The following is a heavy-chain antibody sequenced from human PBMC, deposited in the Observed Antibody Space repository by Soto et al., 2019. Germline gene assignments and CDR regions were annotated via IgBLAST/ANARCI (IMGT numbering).Heavy chain of an antibody. D-gene: IGHD2-2*01. Sequence: EVQLVESGGGLVQSGGSLRLSCAASGFTFSSYCMSWVRQGPGKGPEWVANIKQDGSEKYYVDSVKGQFTISRDNAKNSLYLQMTRLRAEDTAVYHCAKSLPAIPVDSWGQGTLVTVSS. J-gene: IGHJ4*02. CDR1: GFTFSSYC. V-gene: IGHV3-7*05. CDR2: IKQDGSEK. CDR3: AKSLPAIPVDS.